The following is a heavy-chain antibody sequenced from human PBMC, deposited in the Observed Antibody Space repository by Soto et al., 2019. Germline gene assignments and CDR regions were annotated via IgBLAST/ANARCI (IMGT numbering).Heavy chain of an antibody. CDR1: GGSISSGDYY. CDR2: IYYSGST. D-gene: IGHD5-18*01. J-gene: IGHJ4*02. Sequence: SETLSLTCTVSGGSISSGDYYWCWIRQPPGKGLEWIGYIYYSGSTYYNPSLKSRVTISVDTSKNQFSLKLSSVTAADTAVYYCARVSAYPPIQQDYWGQGTLVTVSS. V-gene: IGHV4-30-4*01. CDR3: ARVSAYPPIQQDY.